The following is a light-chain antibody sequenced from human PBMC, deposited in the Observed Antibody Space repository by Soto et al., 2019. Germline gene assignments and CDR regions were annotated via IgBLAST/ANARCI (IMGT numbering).Light chain of an antibody. CDR3: SSYTSSSTLEGV. V-gene: IGLV2-14*01. CDR2: DVS. Sequence: QSALTQPASVSGSPGQSITISCTGTSSDVGGYKYVSWYQQHPGKAPKLMIYDVSNRPSGVSNRFSGSKSGNTASLTISGLQAEDEADYYCSSYTSSSTLEGVFGGGTKQTVL. J-gene: IGLJ2*01. CDR1: SSDVGGYKY.